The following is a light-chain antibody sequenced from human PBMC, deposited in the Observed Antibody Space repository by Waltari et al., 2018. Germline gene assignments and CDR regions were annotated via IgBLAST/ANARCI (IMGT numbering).Light chain of an antibody. V-gene: IGKV2-30*01. Sequence: DVVMTQSPLSLPVALGQPASISCHSSQGLVSSGGNTILNWFQQRPGQSTRRLIYRVSNRDSGVPDRFSGSGSGTDFTLKISRVEAEDVGIYYCMQGTHWPWTFGQGTKVEFK. CDR1: QGLVSSGGNTI. CDR3: MQGTHWPWT. CDR2: RVS. J-gene: IGKJ1*01.